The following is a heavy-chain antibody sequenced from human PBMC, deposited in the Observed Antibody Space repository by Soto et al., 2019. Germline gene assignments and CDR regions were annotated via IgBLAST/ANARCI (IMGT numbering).Heavy chain of an antibody. Sequence: ASVKVSCKASGYTFTGHYIHWVRQAPEQGPEWMGEIGPESGATRYAQKFQGRVTMTRDTSTTTVYMELNNLSPDDTAVYYCGRGRSGQIVVFYWGQGTPVTVSS. J-gene: IGHJ4*02. D-gene: IGHD1-26*01. CDR2: IGPESGAT. V-gene: IGHV1-2*02. CDR3: GRGRSGQIVVFY. CDR1: GYTFTGHY.